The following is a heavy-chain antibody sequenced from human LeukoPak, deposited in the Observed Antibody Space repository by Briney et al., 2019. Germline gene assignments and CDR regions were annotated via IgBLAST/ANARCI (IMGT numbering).Heavy chain of an antibody. CDR2: ISGSSRTI. Sequence: PGRSLRLSCAASGFTFSSYGMNWVRQAPGKGLEWVSSISGSSRTIYYADSVKGRFTISRDNAKNSLYLQMNSLRAEDTAVYYWARDQCIGYCSGGSCPYGMDVWGQGTTVTVSS. V-gene: IGHV3-48*04. J-gene: IGHJ6*02. CDR1: GFTFSSYG. CDR3: ARDQCIGYCSGGSCPYGMDV. D-gene: IGHD2-15*01.